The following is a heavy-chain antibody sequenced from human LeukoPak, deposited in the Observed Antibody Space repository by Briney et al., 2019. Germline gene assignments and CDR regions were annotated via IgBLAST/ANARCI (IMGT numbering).Heavy chain of an antibody. Sequence: SETLSLTCTVSGGSISSYYWSWIRQPPGKGVEWIGYIYYSGSTNYNPSLKSRVTISVDTSKNQFSLKLSSVTAADTAVYYCARAPTYSTSWYYFDYWGQGTLVTVAS. CDR2: IYYSGST. V-gene: IGHV4-59*13. CDR1: GGSISSYY. D-gene: IGHD6-13*01. CDR3: ARAPTYSTSWYYFDY. J-gene: IGHJ4*02.